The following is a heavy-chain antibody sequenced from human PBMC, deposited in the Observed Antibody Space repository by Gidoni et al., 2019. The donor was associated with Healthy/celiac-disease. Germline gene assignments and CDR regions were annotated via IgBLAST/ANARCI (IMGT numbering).Heavy chain of an antibody. Sequence: EVQLVESGGGLVQPGRSLRLSCAASGFPFDDYAMHWVRQAPGKGLEWVSGISWNSGSIGYADSVKGRFTISRDNAKNSLYLQMNSLRAEDTALYHCAKGPFDYYDSSGYGDAFDIWGQGTMVTVSS. J-gene: IGHJ3*02. V-gene: IGHV3-9*01. CDR1: GFPFDDYA. CDR2: ISWNSGSI. CDR3: AKGPFDYYDSSGYGDAFDI. D-gene: IGHD3-22*01.